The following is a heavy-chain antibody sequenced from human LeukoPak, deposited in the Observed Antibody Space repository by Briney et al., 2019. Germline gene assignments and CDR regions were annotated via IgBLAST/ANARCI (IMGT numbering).Heavy chain of an antibody. CDR3: AREGSGGSRDAFDI. D-gene: IGHD1-26*01. J-gene: IGHJ3*02. V-gene: IGHV1-2*02. CDR2: INPNSGDT. CDR1: GYTFTGYF. Sequence: ASVKVSCKASGYTFTGYFMNWVRQAPGQGLEWMGWINPNSGDTTYAQKFQGRVTLTRDTSTSTAYMELSRLRSDDTAVYYCAREGSGGSRDAFDIWGQGTMVTVSS.